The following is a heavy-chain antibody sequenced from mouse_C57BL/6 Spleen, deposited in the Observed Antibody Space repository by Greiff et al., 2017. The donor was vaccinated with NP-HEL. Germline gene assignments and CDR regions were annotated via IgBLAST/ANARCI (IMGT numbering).Heavy chain of an antibody. V-gene: IGHV5-17*01. CDR3: ARRELGPAWFAY. Sequence: EVQLVESGGGLVKPGGSLKLSCAASGFTFSDYGMHWVRQAPEKGLEWVAYISSGSSTIYYTDTVKGRFTISRDNAKNTLFLQMTSLRSEDTAMYYCARRELGPAWFAYWGQGTLVTVSA. CDR2: ISSGSSTI. D-gene: IGHD4-1*01. J-gene: IGHJ3*01. CDR1: GFTFSDYG.